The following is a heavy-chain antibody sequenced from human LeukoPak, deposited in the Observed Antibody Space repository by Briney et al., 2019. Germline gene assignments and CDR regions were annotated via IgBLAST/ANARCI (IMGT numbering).Heavy chain of an antibody. CDR2: ISYDGSNK. J-gene: IGHJ4*02. CDR3: AREISGYYDYYFDY. Sequence: PGRSLRLSPAASGFTFSGYAMHRVRQAPGKGLWRVAVISYDGSNKYYADSVKGRFTNSRDNSKNTLYLQMNSLRAEDTDGYYCAREISGYYDYYFDYWGQGALVTVSS. D-gene: IGHD5-12*01. CDR1: GFTFSGYA. V-gene: IGHV3-30*04.